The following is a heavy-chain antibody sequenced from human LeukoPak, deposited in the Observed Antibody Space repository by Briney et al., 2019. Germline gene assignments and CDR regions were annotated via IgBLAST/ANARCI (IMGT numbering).Heavy chain of an antibody. Sequence: GGSLRLSCAASGSNFDDYGMSWVRQAPGKGLEWVSGINWNGGGTGYADSVKGRFTISRENAKNSLYLQMNSLKAEDTALYYCARGPLQTIPTSKIVVYYYPFDYWGQGTLVTVSS. CDR3: ARGPLQTIPTSKIVVYYYPFDY. J-gene: IGHJ4*02. D-gene: IGHD3-22*01. CDR1: GSNFDDYG. CDR2: INWNGGGT. V-gene: IGHV3-20*04.